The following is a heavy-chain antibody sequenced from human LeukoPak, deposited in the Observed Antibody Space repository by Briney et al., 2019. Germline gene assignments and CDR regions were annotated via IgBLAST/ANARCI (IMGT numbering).Heavy chain of an antibody. V-gene: IGHV4-38-2*01. Sequence: SETLSLTCAVSGYSISSGYYWGWIRQPPGKGLEWIGSIYHSGSTYYNPSLKSRVTISVDTSKNQFSLKLSSVTAADPAVYYCARLKSTVTTRGLVYYMDVWGKGTTVTVSS. D-gene: IGHD4-11*01. J-gene: IGHJ6*03. CDR1: GYSISSGYY. CDR2: IYHSGST. CDR3: ARLKSTVTTRGLVYYMDV.